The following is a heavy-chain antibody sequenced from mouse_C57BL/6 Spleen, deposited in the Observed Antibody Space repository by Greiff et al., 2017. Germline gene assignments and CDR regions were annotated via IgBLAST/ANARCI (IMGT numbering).Heavy chain of an antibody. D-gene: IGHD2-3*01. J-gene: IGHJ4*01. Sequence: VQLQQSGTVLARPGASVKMSCKTSGYTFTSYWMHWVKQRPGQGLEWIGAIYPGNSDTSYNQKFKGKAKLTAVTSASTAYMELSSLTNEDSAVYYCTRGRGYDGYYDAMDYWGQGTSVTVSS. CDR2: IYPGNSDT. V-gene: IGHV1-5*01. CDR3: TRGRGYDGYYDAMDY. CDR1: GYTFTSYW.